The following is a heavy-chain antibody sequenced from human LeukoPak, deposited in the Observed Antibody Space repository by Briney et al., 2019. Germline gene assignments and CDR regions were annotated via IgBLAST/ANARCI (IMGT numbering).Heavy chain of an antibody. CDR1: GGSVSSGSYY. D-gene: IGHD4-23*01. CDR2: IYYSGST. Sequence: ETLSLTCTVSGGSVSSGSYYWSWIRQPPGKGLEWIGYIYYSGSTNYNPSLKSRVTISVDTSKNQFSLKLSSVTAADTAVYYCARDPGYGGNTLYYFDYWGQGTLVTVSS. CDR3: ARDPGYGGNTLYYFDY. V-gene: IGHV4-61*01. J-gene: IGHJ4*02.